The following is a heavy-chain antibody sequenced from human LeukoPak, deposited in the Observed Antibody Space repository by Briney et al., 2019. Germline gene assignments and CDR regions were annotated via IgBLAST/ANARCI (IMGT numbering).Heavy chain of an antibody. Sequence: SETLSLTCTVSGGSISSSSYYWSWIRQPPGKGLEWIGYIYYSGSTNYNPSLKSRVTISVDTSKNQFSLKLSSVTAADTAVYYCARDLVSSSNWFDPWGQGTLVTVSS. J-gene: IGHJ5*02. CDR2: IYYSGST. CDR1: GGSISSSSYY. V-gene: IGHV4-61*01. D-gene: IGHD3-9*01. CDR3: ARDLVSSSNWFDP.